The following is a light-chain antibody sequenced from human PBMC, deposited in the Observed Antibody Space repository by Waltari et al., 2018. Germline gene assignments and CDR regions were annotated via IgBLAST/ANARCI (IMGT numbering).Light chain of an antibody. CDR3: QSYDSSLTGFWV. CDR1: RSNIGAGYE. J-gene: IGLJ3*02. V-gene: IGLV1-40*01. CDR2: GSI. Sequence: QSLLTQPPSVSGAPGQRITISCTGSRSNIGAGYEVPWYQQFPGTPPKLLIFGSINRASGVPDRFSGSKSGTSASLAITGLQPEDEADYYCQSYDSSLTGFWVFGGGTKLTVV.